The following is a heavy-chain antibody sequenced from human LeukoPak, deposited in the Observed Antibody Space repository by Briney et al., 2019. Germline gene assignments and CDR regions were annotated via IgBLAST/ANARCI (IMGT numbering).Heavy chain of an antibody. Sequence: PGRSLRLSCAASGFTFSSYGMHWVRQAPGKGLEWVAVISYDGSNKYYADSVKGRFTISRDNSKNTLYLQMNSLRAEDTAVYYCAKDYRHSSSREGDYYFDYWGQGTLVTVSS. CDR1: GFTFSSYG. J-gene: IGHJ4*02. CDR3: AKDYRHSSSREGDYYFDY. V-gene: IGHV3-30*18. CDR2: ISYDGSNK. D-gene: IGHD6-13*01.